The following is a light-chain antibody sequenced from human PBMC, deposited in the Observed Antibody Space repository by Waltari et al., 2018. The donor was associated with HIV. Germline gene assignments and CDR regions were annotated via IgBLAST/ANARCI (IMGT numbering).Light chain of an antibody. V-gene: IGLV2-8*01. CDR3: SSYAGSNIWV. CDR2: EVS. CDR1: SSDVGAYNY. J-gene: IGLJ3*02. Sequence: PPSASGSPGQSVTISCTGTSSDVGAYNYVCWHQQYPGKAPKLMIYEVSKRPSGVPDRFSGSKSGNTASLTVSGLQAEDEADYYCSSYAGSNIWVFGGGTKLTVL.